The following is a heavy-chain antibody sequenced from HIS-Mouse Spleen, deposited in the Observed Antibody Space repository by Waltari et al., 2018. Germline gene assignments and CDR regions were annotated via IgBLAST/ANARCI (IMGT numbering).Heavy chain of an antibody. CDR3: ARVTGGGY. CDR1: GFTFSSYA. CDR2: ISYDGSNK. J-gene: IGHJ4*02. V-gene: IGHV3-30-3*01. Sequence: QVQLVESGGGVVQPGRSRGPACAASGFTFSSYAMHWVGQAPGKGLEWVAVISYDGSNKYYADSVKGRFTISRDNSKNTLYLQMNSLRAEDTAVYYCARVTGGGYWGQGTLVTVSS. D-gene: IGHD3-10*01.